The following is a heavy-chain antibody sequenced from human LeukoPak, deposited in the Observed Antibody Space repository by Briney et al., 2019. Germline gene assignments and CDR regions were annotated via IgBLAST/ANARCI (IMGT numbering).Heavy chain of an antibody. D-gene: IGHD1-7*01. CDR1: GGSISSSY. V-gene: IGHV4-59*01. CDR3: AGVIGNYDGRLDY. CDR2: IYYSGSP. J-gene: IGHJ4*02. Sequence: PSETLSLTCTVSGGSISSSYWSWIRQPPGKGPEWIGYIYYSGSPNYNPSLKSRVTISVDTSKNQFSLKLTSVTAADTAVYYCAGVIGNYDGRLDYWGQGTLVTVSS.